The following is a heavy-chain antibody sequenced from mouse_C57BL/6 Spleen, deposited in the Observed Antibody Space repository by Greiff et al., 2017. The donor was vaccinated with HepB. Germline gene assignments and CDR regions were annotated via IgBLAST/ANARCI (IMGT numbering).Heavy chain of an antibody. Sequence: QVQLKQPGAELVMPGASVKLSCKASGYTFTSYWMHWVKQRPGQGLEWIGEIDPSDSYTNYNQKFKGKSTLTVDKSSSTAYMQLSSLTSEDSAVYYCARSDRTRGYWYFDVWGTGTTVTVSS. V-gene: IGHV1-69*01. CDR3: ARSDRTRGYWYFDV. CDR1: GYTFTSYW. CDR2: IDPSDSYT. J-gene: IGHJ1*03.